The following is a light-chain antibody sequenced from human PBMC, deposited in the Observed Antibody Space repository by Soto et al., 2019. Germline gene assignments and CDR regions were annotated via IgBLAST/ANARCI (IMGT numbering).Light chain of an antibody. V-gene: IGKV3-20*01. J-gene: IGKJ2*01. CDR2: GTS. CDR3: QQYSNSPQT. CDR1: QSVSSSD. Sequence: EIVLTQSPGTLSLSPGDRATLSCRTSQSVSSSDLAWYQQKPGQAPRPLIYGTSSRATGIPDRFSGSGSGTDFTLTINRLEPADFAVYYCQQYSNSPQTFGQGTKVEIE.